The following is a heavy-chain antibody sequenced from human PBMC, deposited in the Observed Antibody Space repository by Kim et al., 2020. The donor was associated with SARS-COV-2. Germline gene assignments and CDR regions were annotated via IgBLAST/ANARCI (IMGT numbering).Heavy chain of an antibody. V-gene: IGHV3-11*04. Sequence: SVKGRFTISRDNAKNSLYLQMNSLRAEDTAVYYCARSYYDILTGYYNLDYWGQGTLVTVSS. CDR3: ARSYYDILTGYYNLDY. D-gene: IGHD3-9*01. J-gene: IGHJ4*02.